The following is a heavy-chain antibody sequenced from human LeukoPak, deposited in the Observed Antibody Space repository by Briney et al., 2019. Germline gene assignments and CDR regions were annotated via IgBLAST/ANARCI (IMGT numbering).Heavy chain of an antibody. CDR2: IYYSGST. D-gene: IGHD2-2*01. V-gene: IGHV4-59*08. Sequence: PSETLSLTCTVSGDSISNLYWTWIRQPPGKGLEWIGYIYYSGSTNYNPSLKSRVTISVDTSKNQFSLKLSSVTAADTAVYYCARHHQVSGYCSSTSCRDWFDPWGQGTLVTVSS. J-gene: IGHJ5*02. CDR3: ARHHQVSGYCSSTSCRDWFDP. CDR1: GDSISNLY.